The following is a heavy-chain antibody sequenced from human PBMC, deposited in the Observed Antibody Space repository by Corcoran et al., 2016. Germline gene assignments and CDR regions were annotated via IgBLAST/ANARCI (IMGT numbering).Heavy chain of an antibody. D-gene: IGHD5-18*01. V-gene: IGHV3-15*01. CDR3: TTDLDTAMVPKGY. CDR1: GFTFSNAW. CDR2: IKSKTDGGTT. J-gene: IGHJ4*02. Sequence: EVQLVESGGGLVKPGGSLRLSCAASGFTFSNAWMSWVRQAPGKGLEWVGRIKSKTDGGTTDYAAPVKGSFTISRDDSKNTMYLQMNSLKTEDTAVYYCTTDLDTAMVPKGYWGQGTLVTVSS.